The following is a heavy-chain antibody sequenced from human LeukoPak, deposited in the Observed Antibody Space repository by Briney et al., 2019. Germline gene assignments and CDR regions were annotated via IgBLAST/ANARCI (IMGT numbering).Heavy chain of an antibody. CDR3: VGGDY. CDR1: GLTFSIHW. V-gene: IGHV3-7*01. J-gene: IGHJ4*02. CDR2: INQDGSDK. Sequence: RSGGSLRLSCAASGLTFSIHWMNWVRQAPGKGLECVANINQDGSDKYYVDSVKGRFTISRDNTKNSLYLQMNSLRAEDTAVYYCVGGDYWGQGTLVTVSS.